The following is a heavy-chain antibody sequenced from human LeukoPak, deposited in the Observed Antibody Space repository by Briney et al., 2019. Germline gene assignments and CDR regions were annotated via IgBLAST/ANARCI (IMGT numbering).Heavy chain of an antibody. V-gene: IGHV3-23*01. Sequence: GGSLRLSCAASGFTFSSYAMSWVRQAPGKGLEWVSAISGSGGSTYYADSVKGRFTISRDNSKNTLYLQMNSLRAEDTAVYYCAKAPDYDYVWGSSHWGQGTLVTVSS. CDR3: AKAPDYDYVWGSSH. J-gene: IGHJ4*02. CDR1: GFTFSSYA. D-gene: IGHD3-16*01. CDR2: ISGSGGST.